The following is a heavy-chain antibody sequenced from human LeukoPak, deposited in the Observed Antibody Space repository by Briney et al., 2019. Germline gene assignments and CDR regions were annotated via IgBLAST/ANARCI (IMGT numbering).Heavy chain of an antibody. CDR3: ARGLGAGSSWYCDY. J-gene: IGHJ4*02. Sequence: GASLTVSCKASGYTFTGYYMHWVRQPPGQRLEWMGWIHPNSGGTNSAQKFQGRVTMTRDTSISTVYMELSSLRSDDTAMYYCARGLGAGSSWYCDYWGQGTLVTVSS. D-gene: IGHD6-13*01. CDR1: GYTFTGYY. CDR2: IHPNSGGT. V-gene: IGHV1-2*02.